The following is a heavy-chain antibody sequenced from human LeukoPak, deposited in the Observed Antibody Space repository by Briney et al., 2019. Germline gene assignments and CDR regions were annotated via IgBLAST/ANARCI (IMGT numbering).Heavy chain of an antibody. D-gene: IGHD3-3*01. Sequence: PGGSLRLSCAASGFTFSSYAMNWVRQAPGKGLEWVSSISSSSSYIYYADSVKGRFTISRDNAKNSLYLQMNSLRAEDTAVYYCARVFPDEFFVSHYWGQGTLVTVSS. CDR2: ISSSSSYI. J-gene: IGHJ4*02. V-gene: IGHV3-21*01. CDR3: ARVFPDEFFVSHY. CDR1: GFTFSSYA.